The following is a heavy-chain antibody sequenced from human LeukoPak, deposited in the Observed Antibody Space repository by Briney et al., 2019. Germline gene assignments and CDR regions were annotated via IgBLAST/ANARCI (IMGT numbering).Heavy chain of an antibody. Sequence: PGGSLRLSCAASGFTFSTYTVNWVRQAPGKGLEWVSSISSSGHYIYYADSVKGRFTISRDNAKNSLYLQMNSLRAADTAVYYCARDKVVVSSSPSYWYFALWGRGTLVTVSS. J-gene: IGHJ2*01. CDR3: ARDKVVVSSSPSYWYFAL. CDR1: GFTFSTYT. V-gene: IGHV3-21*01. CDR2: ISSSGHYI. D-gene: IGHD2-15*01.